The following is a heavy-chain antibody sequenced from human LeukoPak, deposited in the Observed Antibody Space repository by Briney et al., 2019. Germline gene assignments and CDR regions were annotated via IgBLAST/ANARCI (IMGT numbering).Heavy chain of an antibody. CDR3: ARDHSGWYVDY. CDR2: IWYDGSKK. J-gene: IGHJ4*02. Sequence: GRSLRLSCAASGFTLSRNGMHWVRQAPGKGLEWVGDIWYDGSKKCYADSVKGRYTISRDISKNTVYLQMDSLRAEDTAVYYCARDHSGWYVDYWGQGTLVTVSS. D-gene: IGHD6-19*01. V-gene: IGHV3-33*01. CDR1: GFTLSRNG.